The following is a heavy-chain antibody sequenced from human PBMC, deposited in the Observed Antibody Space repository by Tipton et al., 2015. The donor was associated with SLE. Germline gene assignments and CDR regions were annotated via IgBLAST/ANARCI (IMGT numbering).Heavy chain of an antibody. V-gene: IGHV4-61*09. CDR2: IYTSGST. Sequence: LRLSCTVSGGSISSGSYYWSWIRQPAGKGLEWIGYIYTSGSTNYNPSLKSRVTISVDTSKNQFSLKLSSVNAADTAVYYCARHGGYYFDYWGQGTLVTVSS. J-gene: IGHJ4*02. D-gene: IGHD4-23*01. CDR3: ARHGGYYFDY. CDR1: GGSISSGSYY.